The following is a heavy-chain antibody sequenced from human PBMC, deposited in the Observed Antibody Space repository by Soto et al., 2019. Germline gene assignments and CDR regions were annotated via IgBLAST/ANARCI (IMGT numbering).Heavy chain of an antibody. J-gene: IGHJ4*02. CDR2: IIPIFGTA. CDR1: GGTFSSYA. D-gene: IGHD5-12*01. CDR3: ARDRSGYSGYDIDY. V-gene: IGHV1-69*13. Sequence: ASVKVSCKASGGTFSSYAISWVRQAPGQGLERMGGIIPIFGTANYAQKFQGRVTITADESTSTAYMELRSLRSEDTAVYYCARDRSGYSGYDIDYWGQGTLFTAPQ.